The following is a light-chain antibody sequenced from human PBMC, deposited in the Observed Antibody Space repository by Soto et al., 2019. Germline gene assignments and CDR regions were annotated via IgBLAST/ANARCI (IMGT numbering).Light chain of an antibody. V-gene: IGKV1-5*03. J-gene: IGKJ5*01. Sequence: DIQMTQSPSTLSGSVGDRVTITCRASQTISSWLAWYQQKPGKAPKLLIYKASTLKSGVPSRFSGSRSETEFTLTISGLQPDDFATYFCHSRAFGQGTRLEIK. CDR2: KAS. CDR3: HSRA. CDR1: QTISSW.